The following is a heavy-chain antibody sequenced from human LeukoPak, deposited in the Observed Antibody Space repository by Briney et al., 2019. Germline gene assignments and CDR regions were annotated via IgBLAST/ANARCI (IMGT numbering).Heavy chain of an antibody. D-gene: IGHD2-2*03. CDR2: ISRSGGNT. J-gene: IGHJ4*02. CDR1: GFTISTSS. Sequence: GGSLTLSCAASGFTISTSSMHWLRQAPGKGLEFVSAISRSGGNTYYANSVKGRFTISRDTSKNTLYLQVGSLRVEDMAVYYCARVGDRSGNGYSHWGQGTLVTVSS. CDR3: ARVGDRSGNGYSH. V-gene: IGHV3-64*01.